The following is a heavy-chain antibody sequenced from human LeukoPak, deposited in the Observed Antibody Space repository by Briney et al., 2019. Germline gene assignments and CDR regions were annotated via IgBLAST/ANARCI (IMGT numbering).Heavy chain of an antibody. J-gene: IGHJ4*02. V-gene: IGHV1-2*06. CDR1: GYTFTGYY. Sequence: GASVKVSCKASGYTFTGYYMHWVRQAPGQGLEWMARINPNSGGTNYAQKFQGRVTMTRDTSISTAYMELSRLRSDDTAVYYCARAVATIADFDYWGQGTLVTVSS. CDR2: INPNSGGT. CDR3: ARAVATIADFDY. D-gene: IGHD5-12*01.